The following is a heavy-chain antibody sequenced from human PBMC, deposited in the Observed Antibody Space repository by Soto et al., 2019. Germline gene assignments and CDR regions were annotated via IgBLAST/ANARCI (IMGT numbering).Heavy chain of an antibody. J-gene: IGHJ3*02. CDR3: ARVERGTATTVVDAFDI. Sequence: QVQLQQWGAGLLKPSETLSLTCAVYGGFVSSGSYYWSWIRQPPGKGLEWIGEMSHSGGTHFNPSLKSRVTISVDTSKNDFSLKMSSVTAADTALYYCARVERGTATTVVDAFDIWGPGTMVTVSS. D-gene: IGHD1-1*01. CDR1: GGFVSSGSYY. V-gene: IGHV4-34*01. CDR2: MSHSGGT.